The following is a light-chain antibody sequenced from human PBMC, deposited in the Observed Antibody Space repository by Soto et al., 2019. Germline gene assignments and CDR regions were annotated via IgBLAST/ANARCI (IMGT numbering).Light chain of an antibody. Sequence: DIQMTQSPSSLSASVGDRVTITCRASQSISFYLNWYQQKPGKAPKLLIYTASNVKSGVPSRISGSGSGTEFTLTITSLQPEDFATYYCQQSYSMPRTFGQGTKVDIK. CDR1: QSISFY. V-gene: IGKV1-39*01. J-gene: IGKJ1*01. CDR2: TAS. CDR3: QQSYSMPRT.